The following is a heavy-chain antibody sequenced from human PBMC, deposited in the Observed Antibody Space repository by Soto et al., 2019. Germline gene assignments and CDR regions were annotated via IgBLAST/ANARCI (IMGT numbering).Heavy chain of an antibody. V-gene: IGHV4-31*03. CDR1: GGSIATSAYY. CDR3: ARDPHSEPFDY. D-gene: IGHD6-13*01. J-gene: IGHJ4*02. Sequence: SETLSLTCTVSGGSIATSAYYWGWIRQHPGKGLEWIGYIFFNGGTYDNPSLQSRLSISIDTSKNQFSLKLRSVTAADSAVYYCARDPHSEPFDYWGQGTLVTVSS. CDR2: IFFNGGT.